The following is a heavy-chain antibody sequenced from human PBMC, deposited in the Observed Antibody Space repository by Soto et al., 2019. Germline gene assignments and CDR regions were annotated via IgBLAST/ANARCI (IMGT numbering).Heavy chain of an antibody. CDR3: ARVSTDTTVVTGYFDY. D-gene: IGHD4-17*01. V-gene: IGHV3-74*01. CDR2: INSDGSST. Sequence: GGSLRLSCAASGFTFSSYWMHWVRQAPGKGLAWVSRINSDGSSTSYADSVKGRFTISRDNSKNTLYLQMNSLRAEDTAVYYCARVSTDTTVVTGYFDYWGQGTLVTVSS. CDR1: GFTFSSYW. J-gene: IGHJ4*02.